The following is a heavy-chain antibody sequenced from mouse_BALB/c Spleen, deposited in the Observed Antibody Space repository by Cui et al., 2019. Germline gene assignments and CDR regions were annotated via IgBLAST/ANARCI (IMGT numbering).Heavy chain of an antibody. V-gene: IGHV1-72*01. Sequence: QVHPQQPRHELVTPRATVKASCKASGYTFTSYWMHWVKQRPGRGLEWIGRIDPNSGGTKYNEKFKSKATLTVDKPSSTAYMQLSSLTSEDSAVYYCARYDYYGSSYFDYWGQGTTLTVSS. CDR3: ARYDYYGSSYFDY. CDR2: IDPNSGGT. CDR1: GYTFTSYW. J-gene: IGHJ2*01. D-gene: IGHD1-1*01.